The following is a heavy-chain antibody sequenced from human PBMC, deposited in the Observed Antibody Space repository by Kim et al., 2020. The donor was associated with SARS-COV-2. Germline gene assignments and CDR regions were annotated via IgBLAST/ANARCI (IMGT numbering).Heavy chain of an antibody. V-gene: IGHV1-3*01. D-gene: IGHD2-15*01. J-gene: IGHJ4*02. CDR3: ARGGVVVAATRY. Sequence: KYSPKFQGRVTITRDTSASTAYMELSSLRSEDTAVYYCARGGVVVAATRYWGQGTLVTVSS.